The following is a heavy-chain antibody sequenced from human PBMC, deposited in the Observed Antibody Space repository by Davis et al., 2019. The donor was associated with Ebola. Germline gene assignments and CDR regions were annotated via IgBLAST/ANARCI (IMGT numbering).Heavy chain of an antibody. CDR1: GFTFSDYY. D-gene: IGHD4-17*01. CDR3: AKERASVTTPGIFDY. CDR2: ISSSSSYI. V-gene: IGHV3-11*05. Sequence: PGGSLRLSCAASGFTFSDYYMSWIRQAPGKGLEWVSSISSSSSYIYYADSVKGRFTISRDNAKNSLYLQMNSLRAEDTAVYYCAKERASVTTPGIFDYWGQGTLVTVSS. J-gene: IGHJ4*02.